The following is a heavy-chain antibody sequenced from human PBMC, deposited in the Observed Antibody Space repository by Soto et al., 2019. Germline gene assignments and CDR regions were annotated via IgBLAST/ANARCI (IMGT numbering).Heavy chain of an antibody. CDR1: GGSISSSSYY. J-gene: IGHJ5*02. CDR2: IYYSGST. V-gene: IGHV4-61*01. Sequence: PSETLSLTCSVSGGSISSSSYYWSWIRQPPGKGLEWIGYIYYSGSTNYNPSLKSRVTISVDTSKNQFSLKLSSVTAADTAVYYCASVGLLCCDHPERHYFPTQRTSDP. CDR3: ASVGLLCCDHPERHYFPTQRTSDP. D-gene: IGHD3-10*01.